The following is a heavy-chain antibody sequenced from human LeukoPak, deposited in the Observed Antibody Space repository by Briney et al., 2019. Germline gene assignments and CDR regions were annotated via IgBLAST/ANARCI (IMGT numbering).Heavy chain of an antibody. CDR3: ARQGQQLVGLRYYYYYYMDV. CDR1: GGSISSSNW. D-gene: IGHD6-6*01. J-gene: IGHJ6*03. CDR2: IYHSGST. Sequence: SETLSLTCAVSGGSISSSNWWSWVRQPPGKGLEWIGEIYHSGSTNYNPSLKSRVTISVDTSKNQFSLKLSSVTAADTAVYYCARQGQQLVGLRYYYYYYMDVWGKGTTVTVSS. V-gene: IGHV4-4*02.